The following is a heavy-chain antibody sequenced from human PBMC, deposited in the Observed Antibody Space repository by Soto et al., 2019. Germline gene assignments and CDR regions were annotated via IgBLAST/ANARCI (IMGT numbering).Heavy chain of an antibody. CDR3: ATCERKSDYGSYYYYYYGMDV. V-gene: IGHV1-46*01. Sequence: QVQLVQSGAEVKKPGTSVKVSCKASGYTFTSYYMHWVRQAPGQGLEWMGIINPSGGSTSYAQKFQGRVTMTRHTSTSTVYIELSSLRSEDTAVYYCATCERKSDYGSYYYYYYGMDVWGQGTTVTVSS. CDR2: INPSGGST. J-gene: IGHJ6*02. CDR1: GYTFTSYY. D-gene: IGHD4-17*01.